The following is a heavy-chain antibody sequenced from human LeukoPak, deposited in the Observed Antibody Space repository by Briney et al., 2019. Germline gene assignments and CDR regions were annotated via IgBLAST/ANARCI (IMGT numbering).Heavy chain of an antibody. CDR1: GGSFSGYY. V-gene: IGHV4-34*01. J-gene: IGHJ3*02. CDR2: INHSGST. Sequence: SETLSLTCAVFGGSFSGYYWSWIRQPPGKGLEWIGEINHSGSTNYKPSLKSRVTISVDTSKNQFSLKLSSVTAADTAVYYCARGGPTYSSSSGVDAFDIWGQGTMVTVSS. CDR3: ARGGPTYSSSSGVDAFDI. D-gene: IGHD6-6*01.